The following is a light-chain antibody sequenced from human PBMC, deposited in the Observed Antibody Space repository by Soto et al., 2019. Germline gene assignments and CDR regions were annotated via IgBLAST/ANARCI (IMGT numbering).Light chain of an antibody. Sequence: EIQLTQTPSTLSASVGDRVTITCRASQSLSGWLAWYQQTPGKAPKLLISDAFRLESGVPSRFRGSGSGTEFSLTISSLQPGDSATFYCQQYASYPWTFGRGTKVDIK. V-gene: IGKV1-5*01. J-gene: IGKJ1*01. CDR3: QQYASYPWT. CDR1: QSLSGW. CDR2: DAF.